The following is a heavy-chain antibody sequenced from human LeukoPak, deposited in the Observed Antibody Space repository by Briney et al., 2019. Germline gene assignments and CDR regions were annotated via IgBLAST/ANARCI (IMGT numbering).Heavy chain of an antibody. CDR1: GFTFSRYA. J-gene: IGHJ4*02. Sequence: GGSLRLSCAASGFTFSRYALHWVRQAPGKGLEWVALISYDARTEYYADSVKGRFTISRDNSKNTLYLQMSSLRADDTAVYYCARDPSGIAVAGRTDYWGQGTLVTVSS. CDR3: ARDPSGIAVAGRTDY. V-gene: IGHV3-30*04. CDR2: ISYDARTE. D-gene: IGHD6-19*01.